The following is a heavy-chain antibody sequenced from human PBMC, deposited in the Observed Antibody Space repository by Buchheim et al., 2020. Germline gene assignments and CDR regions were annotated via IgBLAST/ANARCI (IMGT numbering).Heavy chain of an antibody. CDR2: INQRGDT. V-gene: IGHV4-34*02. CDR3: ARWAVTALVYPYYGMDV. D-gene: IGHD1-20*01. CDR1: GGSFGSFY. Sequence: QDHLQQWGAGLLKPSETLSLTCAVFGGSFGSFYWSWIRQPPGKGLEWIGEINQRGDTNYNPSLKSRITISIDTSKNQFSLRLNSVTAADTAVYYCARWAVTALVYPYYGMDVWGHGT. J-gene: IGHJ6*02.